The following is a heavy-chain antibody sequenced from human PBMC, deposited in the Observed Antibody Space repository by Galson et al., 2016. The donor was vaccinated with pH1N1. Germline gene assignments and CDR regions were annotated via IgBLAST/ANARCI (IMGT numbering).Heavy chain of an antibody. D-gene: IGHD5-12*01. CDR2: IYWDDDE. Sequence: PALVKPTQTLTLTCTFSGFSVTTSGVGVGWIRQPPGEAPEWLALIYWDDDERYSPSLKGRLTITKDTSKNQVVLTMTNMAPVDTGTYYCAHREVTITNAFDVWAPGTLVTVSS. V-gene: IGHV2-5*02. CDR3: AHREVTITNAFDV. CDR1: GFSVTTSGVG. J-gene: IGHJ3*01.